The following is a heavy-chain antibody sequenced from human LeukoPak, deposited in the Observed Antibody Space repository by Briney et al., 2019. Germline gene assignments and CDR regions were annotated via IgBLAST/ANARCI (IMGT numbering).Heavy chain of an antibody. J-gene: IGHJ4*02. CDR3: ARGGDRSFDY. CDR2: FYSGST. D-gene: IGHD3-10*01. Sequence: SETLSLTCTVSGGSISSGSYYWGWIRQPPGKGLEWIGSFYSGSTYYNPPLESRITISVDTSRNQFSVKLSSVTAADTAVYYCARGGDRSFDYWGQGTLVTVSS. V-gene: IGHV4-39*07. CDR1: GGSISSGSYY.